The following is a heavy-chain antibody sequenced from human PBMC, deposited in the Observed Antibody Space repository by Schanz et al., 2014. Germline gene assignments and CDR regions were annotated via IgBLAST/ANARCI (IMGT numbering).Heavy chain of an antibody. D-gene: IGHD3-10*01. CDR3: VSSGSYSAYAC. Sequence: EVQLLESGGGLVQPGGSLKLSCAASGLIFSNYVMSWVRQAPGKGLEWVSTIGTSGGTNYAESVKGRFTISRDNSKNTLYLQRNSLRAEDTAVYHCVSSGSYSAYACWGQGTLVTVSS. CDR2: IGTSGGT. J-gene: IGHJ4*02. CDR1: GLIFSNYV. V-gene: IGHV3-23*01.